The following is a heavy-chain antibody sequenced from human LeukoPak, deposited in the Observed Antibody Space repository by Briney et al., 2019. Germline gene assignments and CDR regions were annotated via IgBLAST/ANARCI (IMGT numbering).Heavy chain of an antibody. CDR1: AFSFSSYW. Sequence: PAESLRLSCAASAFSFSSYWMQCVRHVPGKGLVWVSRLSPVVSRTTSADSVKGRFSTSTDKAKNTLYLRIGSLIAADTAVNYCTRMSREAPAIPDLWGQGTLVTVSS. D-gene: IGHD2-2*02. V-gene: IGHV3-74*01. CDR3: TRMSREAPAIPDL. J-gene: IGHJ5*02. CDR2: LSPVVSRT.